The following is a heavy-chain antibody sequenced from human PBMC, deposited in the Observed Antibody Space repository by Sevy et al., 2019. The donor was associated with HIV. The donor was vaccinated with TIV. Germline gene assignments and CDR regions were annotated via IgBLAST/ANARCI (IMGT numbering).Heavy chain of an antibody. J-gene: IGHJ4*02. CDR2: LSFGCGKI. CDR3: AREGCSRPHDY. V-gene: IGHV3-23*01. D-gene: IGHD3-10*02. CDR1: GFNFNIYS. Sequence: GGSLRLSCAVSGFNFNIYSMSWVRQAPGMGLEWVSTLSFGCGKINYADSVKGRFIISRDDSKNTLYLQMNSLRAEDTAVYFCAREGCSRPHDYWGQGTLVTVSS.